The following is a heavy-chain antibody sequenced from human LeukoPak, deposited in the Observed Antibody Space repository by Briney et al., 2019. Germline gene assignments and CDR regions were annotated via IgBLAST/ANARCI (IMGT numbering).Heavy chain of an antibody. CDR1: GGSISSGGYS. V-gene: IGHV4-30-2*01. Sequence: PSQTLSLTCAVSGGSISSGGYSWSWIRQPPGKGLEWIGYIYHSGSTYYNPSLKSRVTISVDRSKNQFSLKLSSVTAADTAVYYCARGGGSGDAFDIWGQGTMVTVSS. CDR3: ARGGGSGDAFDI. CDR2: IYHSGST. J-gene: IGHJ3*02. D-gene: IGHD1-26*01.